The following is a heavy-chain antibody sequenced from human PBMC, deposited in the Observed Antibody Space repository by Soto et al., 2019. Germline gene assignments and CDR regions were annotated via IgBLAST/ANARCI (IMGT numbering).Heavy chain of an antibody. Sequence: QITLKESGPTLVKPTQTLTLTCTLSGFSLSTSGVSVGWIRQPPGKALEWLALIYWDDDKRYSPSLKSRLTITKETSKNQVVLIMTNMDPVDTATYYCAHRVVGEDAFDIWGQGTLVTVSS. CDR2: IYWDDDK. J-gene: IGHJ3*02. V-gene: IGHV2-5*02. CDR1: GFSLSTSGVS. CDR3: AHRVVGEDAFDI.